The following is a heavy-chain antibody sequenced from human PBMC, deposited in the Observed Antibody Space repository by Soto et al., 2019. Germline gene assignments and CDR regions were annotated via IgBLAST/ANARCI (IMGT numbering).Heavy chain of an antibody. CDR2: LSGSGGST. CDR1: GFTFSSYA. V-gene: IGHV3-23*01. J-gene: IGHJ4*02. Sequence: EVQLLESGGGLVQPGGSLRLSCEASGFTFSSYAMSWVRQAPGKGLEWGSALSGSGGSTYYADSVKGRFTISRYNSKNPLYLQMNSLRAEDTAVYYCAKALTGGYDVLDYWGQGTLVTVSS. D-gene: IGHD5-12*01. CDR3: AKALTGGYDVLDY.